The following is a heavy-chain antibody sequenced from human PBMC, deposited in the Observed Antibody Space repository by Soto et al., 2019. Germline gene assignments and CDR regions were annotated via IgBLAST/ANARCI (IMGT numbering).Heavy chain of an antibody. D-gene: IGHD6-19*01. CDR3: ARGKWLYNY. CDR2: INHSGTT. J-gene: IGHJ4*02. Sequence: QVQLQQWGAGLLKPSETLSLTCAVYGGAFSGFQWSWIRQPPGKGLEWIGEINHSGTTSYNPSLKRRLTMSLDTSNNQFSLKLSSVTAADTAVYYCARGKWLYNYWGQGTLVTVSS. V-gene: IGHV4-34*01. CDR1: GGAFSGFQ.